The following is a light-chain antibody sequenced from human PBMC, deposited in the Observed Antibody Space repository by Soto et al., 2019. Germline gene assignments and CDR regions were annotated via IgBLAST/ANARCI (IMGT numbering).Light chain of an antibody. CDR1: SGDIGSYNR. CDR3: CSYTNIDARACV. Sequence: QSALTQPASVSGSPGQSITISCTGTSGDIGSYNRVSWYQQHPGKAPKLIIYEVTDRPSGVSNRFSGSKSSNTASLTISGPQAEDEAEYYCCSYTNIDARACVFGTGTKLTVL. J-gene: IGLJ1*01. CDR2: EVT. V-gene: IGLV2-14*01.